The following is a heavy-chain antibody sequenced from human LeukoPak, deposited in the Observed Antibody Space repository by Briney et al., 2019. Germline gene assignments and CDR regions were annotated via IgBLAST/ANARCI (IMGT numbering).Heavy chain of an antibody. J-gene: IGHJ5*02. D-gene: IGHD3-10*01. Sequence: PSETLSLTCTVSGGSLSSSSYYWGWLRQPPGKGLEWLGSIYYSGSTYYNPSLKSRVTISVETSKNQFSLKLKSVTAADTAVYYCARGGYYGSGNDFRFDRWGQGTLVTVSS. CDR2: IYYSGST. CDR3: ARGGYYGSGNDFRFDR. V-gene: IGHV4-39*07. CDR1: GGSLSSSSYY.